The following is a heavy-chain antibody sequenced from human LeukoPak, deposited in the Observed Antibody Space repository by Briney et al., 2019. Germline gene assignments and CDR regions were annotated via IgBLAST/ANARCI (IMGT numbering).Heavy chain of an antibody. V-gene: IGHV1-18*01. CDR1: GYTFTSHG. Sequence: ASVKVSCKASGYTFTSHGISWVRQAPGQGLEWMGWISAYNGNTNYAQKLQGRVTMTTDTSTSTAYMEPRSLRSDDTAVYYCARGRATRRDYYYYMDVWGKGTTVTVSS. D-gene: IGHD5-12*01. CDR2: ISAYNGNT. J-gene: IGHJ6*03. CDR3: ARGRATRRDYYYYMDV.